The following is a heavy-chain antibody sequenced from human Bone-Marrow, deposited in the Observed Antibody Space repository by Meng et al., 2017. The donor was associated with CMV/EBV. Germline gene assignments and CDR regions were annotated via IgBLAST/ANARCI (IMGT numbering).Heavy chain of an antibody. CDR1: GGSISSSNYY. D-gene: IGHD3-3*01. Sequence: SETLSLTCTVSGGSISSSNYYWGWIRQPPGKGLGWIGEINHSGSTNYNPSLKSRVTISVDTSKNQFSLKLSSVTAADTAVYYCARDPYDFWSGSHWFDPWGQGTLVTVSS. CDR3: ARDPYDFWSGSHWFDP. V-gene: IGHV4-39*07. CDR2: INHSGST. J-gene: IGHJ5*02.